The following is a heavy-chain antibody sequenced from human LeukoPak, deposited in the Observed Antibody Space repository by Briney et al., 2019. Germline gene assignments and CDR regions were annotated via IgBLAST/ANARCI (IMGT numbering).Heavy chain of an antibody. D-gene: IGHD3-22*01. J-gene: IGHJ1*01. Sequence: GGSLRLSCEGSGFTFSNYWMGWVRQAPGKGLQWVANIKTDGSEKYYVDSVKGRFTISRDNAKDSLYLQMNSLRAEDTAVYYCATYSSLNRREFQFWGQGTLLTVSS. CDR2: IKTDGSEK. CDR1: GFTFSNYW. V-gene: IGHV3-7*01. CDR3: ATYSSLNRREFQF.